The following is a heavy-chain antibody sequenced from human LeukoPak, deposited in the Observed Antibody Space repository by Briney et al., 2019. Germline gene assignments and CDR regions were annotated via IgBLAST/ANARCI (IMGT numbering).Heavy chain of an antibody. CDR1: GFTFSSYA. D-gene: IGHD1-26*01. CDR2: ISYDAIDK. V-gene: IGHV3-30-3*01. Sequence: PGGSLRLSCAASGFTFSSYAMHWVRQGPGKGLQWVSFISYDAIDKYYSDSVQGRFTISRDNSKNMLYLQLDSLRVEDTAVYYCARESGSQRAFDIWGQGTVVTVSS. J-gene: IGHJ3*02. CDR3: ARESGSQRAFDI.